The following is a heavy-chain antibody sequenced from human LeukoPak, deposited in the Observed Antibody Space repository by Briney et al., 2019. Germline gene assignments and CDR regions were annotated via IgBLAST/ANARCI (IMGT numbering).Heavy chain of an antibody. V-gene: IGHV3-73*01. CDR1: GFTFSGSA. J-gene: IGHJ6*02. CDR2: IRSKANSYAT. Sequence: PGGSLRLSCAASGFTFSGSAMHWVRQAPGKGLEWVGRIRSKANSYATAYAASVKGRFTISRDDSKNTAYLQMNSLKTEDTAVYYCTRRYYGSGSYSYGMDVWGQGTTVTVSS. CDR3: TRRYYGSGSYSYGMDV. D-gene: IGHD3-10*01.